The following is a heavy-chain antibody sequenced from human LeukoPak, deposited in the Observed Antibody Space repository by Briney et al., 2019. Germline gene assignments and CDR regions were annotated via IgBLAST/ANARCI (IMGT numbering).Heavy chain of an antibody. J-gene: IGHJ5*02. Sequence: SETLSLTCAVYGGSFSGYYWSWIRQPPAKGLEWIGEINHSGSTNYNPSLKSRVTISVDTSKNQFSLKLSSVTAADTAVYYCARGRGCSGGSCYPPRGWFDPWGQGTLVTVSS. D-gene: IGHD2-15*01. CDR3: ARGRGCSGGSCYPPRGWFDP. V-gene: IGHV4-34*01. CDR1: GGSFSGYY. CDR2: INHSGST.